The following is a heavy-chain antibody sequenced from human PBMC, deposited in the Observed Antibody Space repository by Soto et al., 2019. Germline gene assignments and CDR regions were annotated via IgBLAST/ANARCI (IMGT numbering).Heavy chain of an antibody. V-gene: IGHV1-18*01. J-gene: IGHJ6*02. CDR1: AYTFTRYG. D-gene: IGHD2-8*01. CDR3: AKNGQPPYYYYGLDV. Sequence: QGHLVQSGAEVKKPGASVKVSCKTSAYTFTRYGISWVRQAPGQGLEWMGWISGYNGDTNYAQNLQDRVPMTIDTSTTTAYMELRSLTSDDTAVYYCAKNGQPPYYYYGLDVWGQGTTVTVSS. CDR2: ISGYNGDT.